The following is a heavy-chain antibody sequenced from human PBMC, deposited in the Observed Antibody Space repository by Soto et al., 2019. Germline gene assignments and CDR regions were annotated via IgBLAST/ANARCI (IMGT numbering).Heavy chain of an antibody. CDR3: AREPYYYDSSGYPGYFDY. CDR1: GFTFSDYY. D-gene: IGHD3-22*01. J-gene: IGHJ4*02. Sequence: GGSLRLSCAASGFTFSDYYMNWIRQAPGKGLEWVSYISSGAITIYYADSVKGRFTISRDNTKNSLYLQMNSLRVEDTAAYYCAREPYYYDSSGYPGYFDYWGQGTPVTVSS. CDR2: ISSGAITI. V-gene: IGHV3-11*04.